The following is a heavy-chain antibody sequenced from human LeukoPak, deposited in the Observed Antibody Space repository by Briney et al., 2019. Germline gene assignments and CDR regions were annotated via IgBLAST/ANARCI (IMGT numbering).Heavy chain of an antibody. D-gene: IGHD3-10*01. J-gene: IGHJ4*02. Sequence: GGSLRLSCEASTFTFSTYWIHWVRQVPGKGLVWVSYINGDGSSSNYADSVKGRLTISRDNAKNTLYLQMNSLRAEDTAVYYCATGSGTYYDSWGQGTLVTVSS. CDR2: INGDGSSS. CDR3: ATGSGTYYDS. V-gene: IGHV3-74*01. CDR1: TFTFSTYW.